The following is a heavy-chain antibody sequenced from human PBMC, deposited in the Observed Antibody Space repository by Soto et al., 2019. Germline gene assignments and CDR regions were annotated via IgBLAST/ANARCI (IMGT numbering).Heavy chain of an antibody. CDR1: GGTFSSYA. CDR2: IIPIFGTA. D-gene: IGHD3-22*01. CDR3: ASAVHYYDSSGYYYVRAFDI. Sequence: QVQLVQSGAEVKKPGSSVKVSCKASGGTFSSYAISWVRQAPGQGLEWMGGIIPIFGTANYAQKFQGRVTIVADESRSTAYMELSSLRSEDTAVYYCASAVHYYDSSGYYYVRAFDIWGQGTMVTVSS. V-gene: IGHV1-69*01. J-gene: IGHJ3*02.